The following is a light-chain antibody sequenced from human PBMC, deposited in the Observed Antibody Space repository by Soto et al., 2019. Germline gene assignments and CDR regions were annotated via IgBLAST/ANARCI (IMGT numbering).Light chain of an antibody. CDR3: QQYASSPRT. CDR2: GAS. J-gene: IGKJ1*01. V-gene: IGKV3-20*01. CDR1: QSFTTSQ. Sequence: EIVLTQSPGTLSLSPGERATLFCRASQSFTTSQLAWYQQRPGQAPRVLIFGASRRATGIPDRFSGSGSGTDCTLTSSRLEPEDAAVYYCQQYASSPRTFGQGTTVEIK.